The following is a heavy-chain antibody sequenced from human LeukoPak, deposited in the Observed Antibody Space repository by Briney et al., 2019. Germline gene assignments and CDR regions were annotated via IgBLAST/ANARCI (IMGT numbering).Heavy chain of an antibody. D-gene: IGHD6-19*01. V-gene: IGHV4-34*01. CDR2: INHSGGT. CDR1: GGSFSAYY. CDR3: ATERRYSSGRWDYYFDN. Sequence: LETLSLTCAVYGGSFSAYYWSWIRQSPGKGLEWIGEINHSGGTNYNPSLKSRVTILVDTSQNQFSLKLSSVTAADTAVYYCATERRYSSGRWDYYFDNWGQGTLVTVSS. J-gene: IGHJ4*02.